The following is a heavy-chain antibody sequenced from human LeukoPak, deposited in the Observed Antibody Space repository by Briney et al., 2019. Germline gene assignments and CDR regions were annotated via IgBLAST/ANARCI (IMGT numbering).Heavy chain of an antibody. J-gene: IGHJ4*02. D-gene: IGHD6-19*01. Sequence: SETLSLTCTVSGYSISSGYYWGWIRQPPGKGLEWIGSIYHSGSTYYNPSLKSRVTISVDTSKNHFSLKLSSVAATDTAVYYCAKWVAGTPSSDSWGQGTMVTVSS. V-gene: IGHV4-38-2*02. CDR2: IYHSGST. CDR1: GYSISSGYY. CDR3: AKWVAGTPSSDS.